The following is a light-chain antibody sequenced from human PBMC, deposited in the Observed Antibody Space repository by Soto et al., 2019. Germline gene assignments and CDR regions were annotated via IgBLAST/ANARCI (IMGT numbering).Light chain of an antibody. CDR3: SSYTGATTYV. J-gene: IGLJ1*01. CDR1: RSDVGAYNY. CDR2: DVS. Sequence: QSALTQPASVSGSPVPSITISCTGTRSDVGAYNYESWSQQYPGEAPKVIIYDVSHRPAGVSNRFSGSKSGNTASLTISGLQSQAEADYYCSSYTGATTYVFGTGTKLTVL. V-gene: IGLV2-14*01.